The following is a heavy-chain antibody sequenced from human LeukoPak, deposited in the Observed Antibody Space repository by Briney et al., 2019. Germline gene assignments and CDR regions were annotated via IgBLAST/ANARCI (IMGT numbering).Heavy chain of an antibody. CDR3: ASGKATTDY. J-gene: IGHJ4*02. D-gene: IGHD5-12*01. Sequence: GASVKVSCKASGGSFSSYAISWVRQAPGHGLEWMGGIIPIFVTANYAQKFQGRVTITADESTSTAYMELSSLRSEDTAVYYCASGKATTDYWGQGTLVTVSS. CDR2: IIPIFVTA. CDR1: GGSFSSYA. V-gene: IGHV1-69*13.